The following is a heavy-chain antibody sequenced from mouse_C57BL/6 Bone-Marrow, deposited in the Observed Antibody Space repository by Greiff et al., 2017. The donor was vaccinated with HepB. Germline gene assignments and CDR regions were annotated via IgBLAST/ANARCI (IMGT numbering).Heavy chain of an antibody. Sequence: EVQVVESGGGLVKPGGSLKLSCAASGFTFSSYAMSWVRQTPEKRLEWVATISDGGSYTYYPDNVKGRFTISRDNAKNNLYLQMSHLKSEDTAMYYCARGGPTIVTTWYCDVWGTGTTVTVSS. V-gene: IGHV5-4*01. CDR3: ARGGPTIVTTWYCDV. CDR2: ISDGGSYT. D-gene: IGHD2-5*01. J-gene: IGHJ1*03. CDR1: GFTFSSYA.